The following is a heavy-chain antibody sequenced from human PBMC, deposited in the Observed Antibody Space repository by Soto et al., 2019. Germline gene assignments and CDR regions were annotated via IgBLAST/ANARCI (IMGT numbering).Heavy chain of an antibody. CDR3: AKDLAGTYDMDV. D-gene: IGHD6-13*01. V-gene: IGHV3-23*01. CDR1: GFIFGSCA. J-gene: IGHJ6*02. Sequence: GGSLRLSYAAAGFIFGSCAMGWVRQAPGKGLEWVSAISGSGGSTYYADSVKGRFTISRDNSKNTLYLQMNSLRAEDTAVYYCAKDLAGTYDMDVWGQGTTVTVSS. CDR2: ISGSGGST.